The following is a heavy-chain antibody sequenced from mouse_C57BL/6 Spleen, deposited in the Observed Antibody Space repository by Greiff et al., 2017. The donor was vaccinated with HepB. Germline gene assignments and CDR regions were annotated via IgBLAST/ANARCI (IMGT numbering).Heavy chain of an antibody. CDR3: ARKAQATPNAMDY. J-gene: IGHJ4*01. V-gene: IGHV1-69*01. CDR1: GYTFTSYW. Sequence: QVQLQQPGAELVMPGASVKLSCKASGYTFTSYWMHWVKQRPGQGLEWIGEIDPSDSYTNYNQKFKGKSTLTVDKSSSTAYMQLSSLTSEDSAVYYCARKAQATPNAMDYWGQGTSVTVSS. CDR2: IDPSDSYT. D-gene: IGHD3-2*02.